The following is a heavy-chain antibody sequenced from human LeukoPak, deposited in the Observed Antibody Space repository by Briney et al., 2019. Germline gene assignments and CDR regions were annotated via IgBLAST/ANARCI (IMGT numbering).Heavy chain of an antibody. CDR2: FDPEDGET. CDR3: ATVLCSSTSCYLGAFDI. J-gene: IGHJ3*02. CDR1: GYTLTELS. Sequence: ASVKVSCKVSGYTLTELSMHWVRHAPRKGHEGMGGFDPEDGETIYAQKFQGRVTMTEEPSTDTAYMELSSLRSEDTAVDYCATVLCSSTSCYLGAFDIWGQETMVTVSS. D-gene: IGHD2-2*01. V-gene: IGHV1-24*01.